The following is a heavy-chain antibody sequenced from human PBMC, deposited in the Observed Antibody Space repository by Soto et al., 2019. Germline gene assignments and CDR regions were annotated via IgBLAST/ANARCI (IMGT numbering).Heavy chain of an antibody. D-gene: IGHD2-21*02. Sequence: GGSLRLSCAVSGFTFSPYTMHWVRQAPGKGLEWVAVISYDGSNKYYADSVKGRFTISRDNSKNTLYLQMNSLRPEDTSVYYCARGGGFCGDDCYKGGVDYWGQGTLVTVSS. CDR3: ARGGGFCGDDCYKGGVDY. V-gene: IGHV3-30-3*01. CDR1: GFTFSPYT. CDR2: ISYDGSNK. J-gene: IGHJ4*02.